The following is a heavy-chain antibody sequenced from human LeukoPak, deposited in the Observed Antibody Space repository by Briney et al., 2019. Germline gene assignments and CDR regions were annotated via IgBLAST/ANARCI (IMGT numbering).Heavy chain of an antibody. D-gene: IGHD3-3*01. J-gene: IGHJ5*02. V-gene: IGHV4-59*01. CDR3: ARGVTIFRFDP. Sequence: PSETLSLTCTVSGGSISSYYWSWIRQPPGKGLEWIGYIYYSGSTNYNPSLKSRVTISVDASKNQFSLKLSSVTAADTAVYYCARGVTIFRFDPWGQGTLVTVSS. CDR2: IYYSGST. CDR1: GGSISSYY.